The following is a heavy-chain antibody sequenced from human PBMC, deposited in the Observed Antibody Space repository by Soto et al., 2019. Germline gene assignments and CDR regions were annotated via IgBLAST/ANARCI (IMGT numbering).Heavy chain of an antibody. J-gene: IGHJ3*02. Sequence: SVKVSCKASGGTFSSYAISWVRQAPGQGLEWMGGIIPIFGTANYAQKFQGRVTITADESTSTAYMELSSLRSEDTAVYYCASPGIAAAGTKFVSFDIWGQGTMVTVSS. CDR3: ASPGIAAAGTKFVSFDI. CDR1: GGTFSSYA. D-gene: IGHD6-13*01. CDR2: IIPIFGTA. V-gene: IGHV1-69*13.